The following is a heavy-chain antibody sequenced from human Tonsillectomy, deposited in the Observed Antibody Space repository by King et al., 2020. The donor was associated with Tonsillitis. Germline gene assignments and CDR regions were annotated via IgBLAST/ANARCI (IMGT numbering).Heavy chain of an antibody. CDR1: GYTFSTYW. D-gene: IGHD2-15*01. Sequence: QLVQSGAEVKKPGESLKISCKGSGYTFSTYWIAWVRQMPGKGLEWMGIIYPGDSDTIYSPSFQGQVTISADKSINTAYLQWSSLKASDTAMYYCARRGYGGDVALDIWGQGTMVTVSS. CDR3: ARRGYGGDVALDI. J-gene: IGHJ3*02. V-gene: IGHV5-51*01. CDR2: IYPGDSDT.